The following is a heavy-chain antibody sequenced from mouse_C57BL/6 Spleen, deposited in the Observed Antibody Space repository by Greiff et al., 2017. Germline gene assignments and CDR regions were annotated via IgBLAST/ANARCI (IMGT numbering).Heavy chain of an antibody. J-gene: IGHJ2*01. CDR3: ARGCYSNYDY. V-gene: IGHV1-53*01. CDR1: GYSFTSCW. CDR2: INPSNGGT. Sequence: VQLQQPGPELVKPGASVKISCKASGYSFTSCWMHWVKQRNGKGLEWIGIINPSNGGTSYNEKFKSKATLTVDKSSSTAYMRLSSLTSEDSAGYYCARGCYSNYDYWGQGTTLTVSA. D-gene: IGHD2-5*01.